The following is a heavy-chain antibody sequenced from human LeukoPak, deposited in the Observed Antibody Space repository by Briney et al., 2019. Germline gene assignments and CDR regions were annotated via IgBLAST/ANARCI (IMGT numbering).Heavy chain of an antibody. D-gene: IGHD2-21*02. V-gene: IGHV4-34*01. CDR1: GGSFSGYY. Sequence: SETLSLTCAVYGGSFSGYYWSWIRQPPGKGLEWIGEINHSGSTNYNPSLKSRVTISVDTSKNQFSLKLSSVTAADTAVYYCARGLIHCGGDCHSRWFDPWGQGTLVTVSS. J-gene: IGHJ5*02. CDR3: ARGLIHCGGDCHSRWFDP. CDR2: INHSGST.